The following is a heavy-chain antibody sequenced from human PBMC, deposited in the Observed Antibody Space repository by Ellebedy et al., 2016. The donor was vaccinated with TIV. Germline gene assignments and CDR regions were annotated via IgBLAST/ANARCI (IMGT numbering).Heavy chain of an antibody. D-gene: IGHD3-9*01. CDR1: GFTFSSYA. CDR3: ATDGGRWFDWDFQH. V-gene: IGHV3-30-3*01. Sequence: GESLKISCVASGFTFSSYAMHWVRQTPGKGLEWVAVISYDGSGRYADSAKGRFTISRDNSKNTVFLQMNSLRAEDTAVYYCATDGGRWFDWDFQHWGQGTLVIVSA. CDR2: ISYDGSGR. J-gene: IGHJ1*01.